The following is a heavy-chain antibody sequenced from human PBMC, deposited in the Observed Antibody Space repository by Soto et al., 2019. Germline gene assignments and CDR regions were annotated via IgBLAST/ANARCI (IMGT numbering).Heavy chain of an antibody. J-gene: IGHJ3*02. CDR2: ISAYNGNT. D-gene: IGHD6-6*01. Sequence: ASVKVSCKASGYTFTSYGISWVRQAPGQGLEWMGWISAYNGNTNYAQKLQGRVTMTTDTSTSTAYMELRSLRSDDTAVYYCARDLRAARWGWLKGAFDIWGQGTMVTVSS. V-gene: IGHV1-18*01. CDR1: GYTFTSYG. CDR3: ARDLRAARWGWLKGAFDI.